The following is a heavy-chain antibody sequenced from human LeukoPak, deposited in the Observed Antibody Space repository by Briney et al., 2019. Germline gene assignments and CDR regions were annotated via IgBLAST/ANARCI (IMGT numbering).Heavy chain of an antibody. CDR1: EFTFSSYA. Sequence: GGSLRLSCAASEFTFSSYAMSWVRQAPGKGLEWVSSISSSSSYIYYADSVKGRFTISRDNAKNSLYLQMNSLRAEDTAVYYCARVDTPYGIAVGVYWGQGTLVTVSS. D-gene: IGHD6-19*01. CDR2: ISSSSSYI. CDR3: ARVDTPYGIAVGVY. V-gene: IGHV3-21*01. J-gene: IGHJ4*02.